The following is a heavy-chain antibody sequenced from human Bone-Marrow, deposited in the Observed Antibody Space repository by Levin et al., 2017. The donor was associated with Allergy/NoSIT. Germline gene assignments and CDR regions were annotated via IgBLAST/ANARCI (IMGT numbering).Heavy chain of an antibody. CDR1: GFTFRDYY. D-gene: IGHD3-22*01. CDR3: ARIPYYYESGDYYPSYYYAMDV. Sequence: PGGSLRLSCAASGFTFRDYYMSWIRQAPGKGLEWVSDINRSGTTVYYADSVKGRFTISRDNAKNSLYLQMNKLRAEDTAMYYCARIPYYYESGDYYPSYYYAMDVWGQGTTVTVSS. J-gene: IGHJ6*02. V-gene: IGHV3-11*01. CDR2: INRSGTTV.